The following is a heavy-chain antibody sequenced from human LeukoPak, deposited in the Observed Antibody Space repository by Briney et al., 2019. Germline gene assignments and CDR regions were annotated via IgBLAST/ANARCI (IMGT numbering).Heavy chain of an antibody. CDR3: ARGIIRYFDWLRQVVYMDV. CDR2: IYYTGST. D-gene: IGHD3-9*01. Sequence: PSETLSLTCTVSGGSMSNSSYYWGWIRQPPGKGLEWIGSIYYTGSTYYHPSFKSRITISVDTSKNQFSLKVISVTAADTAVYYCARGIIRYFDWLRQVVYMDVWGKGTTVTVSS. J-gene: IGHJ6*03. V-gene: IGHV4-39*01. CDR1: GGSMSNSSYY.